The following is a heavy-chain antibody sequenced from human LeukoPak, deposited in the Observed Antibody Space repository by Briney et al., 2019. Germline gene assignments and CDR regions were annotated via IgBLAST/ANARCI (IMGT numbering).Heavy chain of an antibody. CDR2: IYYSGST. V-gene: IGHV4-39*01. J-gene: IGHJ6*03. D-gene: IGHD2-15*01. CDR3: ARGPPPEHCSGGSCYAADYYYMDV. CDR1: GGPISSSSYY. Sequence: PSETLSLTCTVSGGPISSSSYYWGWIRQPPGKGLEWIGSIYYSGSTYYNPSLKSRVTISVDTSKNQFSLKLSSVTAAGTAVYYCARGPPPEHCSGGSCYAADYYYMDVWGKGTTVTVSS.